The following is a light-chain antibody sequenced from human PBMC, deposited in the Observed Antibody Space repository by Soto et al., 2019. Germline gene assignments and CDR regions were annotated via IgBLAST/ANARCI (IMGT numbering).Light chain of an antibody. CDR3: QQYNNFWT. CDR1: ESISSW. CDR2: DAS. J-gene: IGKJ1*01. V-gene: IGKV1-5*01. Sequence: DIQMTQSPSALSASVGDRVTITCRASESISSWLAWYQQKQGKAPRLLIYDASYLERGVPSRFSGSGSGTEFTLTISDLQRDDLATYYCQQYNNFWTFGPGTKVEI.